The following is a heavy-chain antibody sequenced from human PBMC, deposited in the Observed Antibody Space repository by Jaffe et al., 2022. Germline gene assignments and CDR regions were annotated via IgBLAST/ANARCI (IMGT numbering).Heavy chain of an antibody. CDR3: ARGIADHYIWGSYRSHYFDY. Sequence: QVQLQQWGAGLLKPSETLSLTCAVYGGSFSGYYWSWIRQPPGKGLEWIGEINHSGSTNYNPSLKSRVTISVDTSKNQFSLKLSSVTAADTAVYYCARGIADHYIWGSYRSHYFDYWGQGTLVTVSS. V-gene: IGHV4-34*01. CDR1: GGSFSGYY. CDR2: INHSGST. J-gene: IGHJ4*02. D-gene: IGHD3-16*02.